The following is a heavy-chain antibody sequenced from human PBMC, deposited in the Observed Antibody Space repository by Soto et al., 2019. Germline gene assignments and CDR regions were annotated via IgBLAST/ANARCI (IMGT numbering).Heavy chain of an antibody. D-gene: IGHD3-22*01. J-gene: IGHJ4*02. V-gene: IGHV4-34*01. CDR1: GGSFSGYY. CDR3: AREDSGYYYDSSDPTSPFDY. Sequence: QVQLQQWGAGLLKPSETLSLTCAVYGGSFSGYYWCWIRQPPGKGLEWIGEINHSVSTNYNPSLKSRVTISVDTSKNQFSLKVSSVTAADTAVYYCAREDSGYYYDSSDPTSPFDYWGQGTLVTVSS. CDR2: INHSVST.